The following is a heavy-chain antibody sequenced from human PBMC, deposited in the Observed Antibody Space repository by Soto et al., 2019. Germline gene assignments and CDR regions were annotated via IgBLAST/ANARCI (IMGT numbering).Heavy chain of an antibody. Sequence: GGSLRLSCAASGFTFSSYSMNWVRQAPGKGLEWVSYISSSSSTIYYADSVKGRFTISRDNAKNSLYLQMNSLRDEDTAVYYCARELDLTGTNQFYYYYYGMDVWGQGTTVTVSS. CDR1: GFTFSSYS. V-gene: IGHV3-48*02. J-gene: IGHJ6*02. CDR3: ARELDLTGTNQFYYYYYGMDV. CDR2: ISSSSSTI. D-gene: IGHD1-20*01.